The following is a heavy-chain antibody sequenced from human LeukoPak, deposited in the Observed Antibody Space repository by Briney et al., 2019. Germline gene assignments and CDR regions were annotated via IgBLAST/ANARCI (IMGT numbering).Heavy chain of an antibody. CDR3: ARIRTYSSSWYETPDAFDI. Sequence: GASVKVSCKASGYTFTSYGISWVRQAPGQGLEWMGWINPNSGGTNYAQKFQGRVTMTRDTSISTAYMELSRLRSDDTAVYYCARIRTYSSSWYETPDAFDIWGQGTMVTVSS. CDR1: GYTFTSYG. J-gene: IGHJ3*02. D-gene: IGHD6-13*01. V-gene: IGHV1-2*02. CDR2: INPNSGGT.